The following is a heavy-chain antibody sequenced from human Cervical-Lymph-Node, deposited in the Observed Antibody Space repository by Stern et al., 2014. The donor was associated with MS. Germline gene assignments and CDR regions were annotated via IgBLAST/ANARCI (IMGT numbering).Heavy chain of an antibody. CDR3: VRSQTMFRGVTFFDY. Sequence: QVTLRESGPALVKPTQTLTLTCSFSGFSLSTTGMCVSWIRQPPGQALERLALIDWDGDKYYTTSLKTRLTISKDTSKNQVVLTMTNVDPVDTATYYCVRSQTMFRGVTFFDYWGQGTLITVSS. J-gene: IGHJ4*02. CDR2: IDWDGDK. V-gene: IGHV2-70*01. CDR1: GFSLSTTGMC. D-gene: IGHD3-10*01.